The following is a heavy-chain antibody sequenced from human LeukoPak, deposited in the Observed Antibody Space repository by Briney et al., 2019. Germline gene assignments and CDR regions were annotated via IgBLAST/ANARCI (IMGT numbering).Heavy chain of an antibody. CDR3: ARVPPYNSGYGGFDY. CDR1: GGSISSYY. Sequence: KPSETLSLTCTVSGGSISSYYWSWLRQPPGKGLEWIGYIYYSGSTYYNPSLKSRATISVDTSKNQFSLQLSSVAAADTAVYFCARVPPYNSGYGGFDYWGQGTLVTVSS. CDR2: IYYSGST. D-gene: IGHD5-18*01. J-gene: IGHJ4*02. V-gene: IGHV4-59*01.